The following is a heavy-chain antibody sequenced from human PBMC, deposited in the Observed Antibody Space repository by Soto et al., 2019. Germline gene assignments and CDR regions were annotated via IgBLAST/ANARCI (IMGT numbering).Heavy chain of an antibody. CDR1: GFSFSDHY. D-gene: IGHD3-22*01. CDR3: ARILPNSSSYYFDH. J-gene: IGHJ4*02. Sequence: EVQLVESGGGLVQPGGSLRLSCAASGFSFSDHYMDWVRQAPGKGLEWVGRIRKKVNGYTTDYAGSVKGRFTITRDDSKNSLYLQMNSLNTEDTAVYYCARILPNSSSYYFDHWGQGSLVTVSS. CDR2: IRKKVNGYTT. V-gene: IGHV3-72*01.